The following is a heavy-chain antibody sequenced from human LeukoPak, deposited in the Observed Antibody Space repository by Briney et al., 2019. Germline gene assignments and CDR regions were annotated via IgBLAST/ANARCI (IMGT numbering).Heavy chain of an antibody. V-gene: IGHV6-1*01. CDR1: GDSVSSNSAA. CDR3: ARAPGGRLLWFGESIYYYYYGMDV. Sequence: SQTLSLTCATSGDSVSSNSAAWNWIRQSPSRGLEWLGRTYYRSKWYNDYAVSVKSRVTINPDTSKNQFSLQLNSVTPEDTAVYYCARAPGGRLLWFGESIYYYYYGMDVWGQGTTVTVSS. J-gene: IGHJ6*02. D-gene: IGHD3-10*01. CDR2: TYYRSKWYN.